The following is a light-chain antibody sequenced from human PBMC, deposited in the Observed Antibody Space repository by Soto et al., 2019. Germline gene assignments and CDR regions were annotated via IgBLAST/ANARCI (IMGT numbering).Light chain of an antibody. CDR3: QQSYSTLGT. J-gene: IGKJ2*01. CDR2: AAS. Sequence: IQMTQSPSSLSASVGDRVIITCRSDHSINNYLNWYQQRPGKVPKLLTYAASTLQSGVPSRFSGSGSGRVFTLTINSLQPEDFATYYCQQSYSTLGTFGRGTRVEI. V-gene: IGKV1-39*01. CDR1: HSINNY.